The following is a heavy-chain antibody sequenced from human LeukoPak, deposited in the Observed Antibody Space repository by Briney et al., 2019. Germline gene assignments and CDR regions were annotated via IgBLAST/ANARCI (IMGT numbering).Heavy chain of an antibody. CDR1: GYTFTGYY. CDR3: ARDGDTAYDFWSGNNWFDP. V-gene: IGHV1-2*02. J-gene: IGHJ5*02. D-gene: IGHD3-3*01. Sequence: GASVKVSCKASGYTFTGYYMHWVRQAPGQGLEWMGWINPNSGGTNYAQKFQGRVTMTRDTSISTAYMELSRLRSDDTAVYYCARDGDTAYDFWSGNNWFDPWGQGTLVTVSS. CDR2: INPNSGGT.